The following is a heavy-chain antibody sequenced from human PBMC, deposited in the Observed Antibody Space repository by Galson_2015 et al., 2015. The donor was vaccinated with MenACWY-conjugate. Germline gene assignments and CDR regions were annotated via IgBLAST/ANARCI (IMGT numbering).Heavy chain of an antibody. V-gene: IGHV1-46*01. Sequence: SVKVSCKASGYTFTSYYMHWVRQAPGQGLEWMGIINPSGGSTSYAQKFQGRVTMTRDTSTSTVYMELSSLRSEDTAVYYCARNGGYDLLNTNYYYYYGMDVWGQGTTVTVSS. CDR3: ARNGGYDLLNTNYYYYYGMDV. D-gene: IGHD5-12*01. J-gene: IGHJ6*02. CDR2: INPSGGST. CDR1: GYTFTSYY.